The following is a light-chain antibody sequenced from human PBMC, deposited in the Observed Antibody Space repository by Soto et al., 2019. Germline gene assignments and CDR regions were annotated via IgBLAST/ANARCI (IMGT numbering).Light chain of an antibody. CDR1: SSNIGNNY. V-gene: IGLV1-51*01. CDR2: DNN. CDR3: GTWDSGLSAVV. J-gene: IGLJ2*01. Sequence: QSVLTQPPSVYAAPGQKVTISCSGSSSNIGNNYVSWYQQLPGTAPKLLIYDNNKRPSGIPDRFSGSKSGTSATLGITGLQTGDEADYYCGTWDSGLSAVVFGGGTKLTVL.